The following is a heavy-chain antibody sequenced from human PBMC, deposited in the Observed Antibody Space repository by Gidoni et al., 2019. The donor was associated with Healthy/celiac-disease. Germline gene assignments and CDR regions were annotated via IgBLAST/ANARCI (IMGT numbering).Heavy chain of an antibody. J-gene: IGHJ4*02. Sequence: EVQLLESGVGVVQPGGSLRLSCAASGFTFRSYAMSWVRQAPGKGLEWVSAISGSGGSTYYADSVKGRFTISRDNSKNTLYLQMNSLRAEDTAVYYCAKKGGPSQGSGYYYYYFDYWGQGTLVTVSS. CDR1: GFTFRSYA. V-gene: IGHV3-23*01. CDR2: ISGSGGST. D-gene: IGHD3-22*01. CDR3: AKKGGPSQGSGYYYYYFDY.